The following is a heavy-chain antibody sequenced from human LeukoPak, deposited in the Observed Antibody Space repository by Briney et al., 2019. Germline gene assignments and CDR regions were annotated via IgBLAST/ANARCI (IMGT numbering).Heavy chain of an antibody. CDR1: GDSIGRSTYY. D-gene: IGHD6-25*01. CDR2: VYYGRSP. J-gene: IGHJ4*02. V-gene: IGHV4-39*02. CDR3: ARSSGTGTFSY. Sequence: SETLSLTCTVSGDSIGRSTYYWAWIRQPPGKGLEWIGSVYYGRSPYFNPSLESRATISVDTSKNHFSLKMSSVTAADTAVYYCARSSGTGTFSYWGQGTLVTVSS.